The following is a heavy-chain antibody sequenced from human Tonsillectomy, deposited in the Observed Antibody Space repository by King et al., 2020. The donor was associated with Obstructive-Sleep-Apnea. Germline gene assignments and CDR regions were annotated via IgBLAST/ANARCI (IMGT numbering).Heavy chain of an antibody. CDR2: IKSETDGGTT. CDR3: TTGWSSRDY. D-gene: IGHD2-15*01. J-gene: IGHJ4*02. Sequence: VQLVESGGGLVKPGGSLRLSCTASGFIFNKAWMNWVRQAPGKGLEWVGRIKSETDGGTTNYAAPVRGRFTISRDDSKNTLYLQMNSLKADDTAVYYCTTGWSSRDYWGQGTLVTVSS. V-gene: IGHV3-15*01. CDR1: GFIFNKAW.